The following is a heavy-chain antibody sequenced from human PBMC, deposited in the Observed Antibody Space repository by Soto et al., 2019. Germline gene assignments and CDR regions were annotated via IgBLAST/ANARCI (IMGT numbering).Heavy chain of an antibody. CDR2: IIPIFGTA. CDR1: GGTFSSYA. D-gene: IGHD5-12*01. CDR3: ARKRRDGYNFGGMDV. J-gene: IGHJ6*02. Sequence: QVQLVQSGAEVKKPVSSVKVSCKASGGTFSSYAISWVRQAPGQGLEWMGGIIPIFGTANYEQKFQGRVTITADESTSTDYMELSSLRSEDTAVYYCARKRRDGYNFGGMDVWGQGTTVTVSS. V-gene: IGHV1-69*01.